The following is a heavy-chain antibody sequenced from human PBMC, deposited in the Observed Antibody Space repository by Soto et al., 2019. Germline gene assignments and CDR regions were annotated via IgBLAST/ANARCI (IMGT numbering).Heavy chain of an antibody. J-gene: IGHJ6*02. CDR3: AREEGAVAGNYYYYGMDV. CDR2: IWYDGSNK. V-gene: IGHV3-33*01. Sequence: QVQLVESGGGVVQPGRSLRLSCAASGFTFSSYGMHWVRQAPGKGLEWVAVIWYDGSNKYYADSVKGRFTISRDNSKNTLYRQMNSLRAEDTAVYYCAREEGAVAGNYYYYGMDVWGQGTTVTGSS. CDR1: GFTFSSYG. D-gene: IGHD6-19*01.